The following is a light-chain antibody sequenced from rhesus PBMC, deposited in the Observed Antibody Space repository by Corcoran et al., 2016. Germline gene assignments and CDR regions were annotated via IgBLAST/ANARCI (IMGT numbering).Light chain of an antibody. J-gene: IGKJ4*01. V-gene: IGKV1-74*01. Sequence: DIQMTQSPSSLSASVGDRVTITCRASENVNNYLHWYQQKPGKAPTLLIYKASTLQSGVPSRFSGSGSRTEFTLTVSSLEPGDFATYYCQRSYGTPLTFGRGTKVEL. CDR1: ENVNNY. CDR3: QRSYGTPLT. CDR2: KAS.